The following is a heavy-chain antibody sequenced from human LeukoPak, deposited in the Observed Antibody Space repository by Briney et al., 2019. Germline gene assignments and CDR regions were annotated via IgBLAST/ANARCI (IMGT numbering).Heavy chain of an antibody. CDR2: IRYDGSNK. V-gene: IGHV3-30*02. CDR1: GFTFSSYG. CDR3: AKVLGSTFGVDLHDY. Sequence: PGGSLRLSCAASGFTFSSYGMHWVRQAPGKGLEWVAFIRYDGSNKYYADSVKGRLTISRDNSKNTLYLQMNSLRAEDTAVYYCAKVLGSTFGVDLHDYWGQGTLVTVSS. D-gene: IGHD3-3*01. J-gene: IGHJ4*02.